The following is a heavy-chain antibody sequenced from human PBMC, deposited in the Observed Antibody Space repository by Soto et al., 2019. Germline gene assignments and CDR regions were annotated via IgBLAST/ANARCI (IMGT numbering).Heavy chain of an antibody. CDR2: ISSSSSYI. CDR1: GFTFSSYS. Sequence: PGGSLRLSCAASGFTFSSYSMNWVRQAPGKGLEWVSSISSSSSYIYHADSVKGRFTISRDNAKNSLYLQMNSLRAEDTAVYYCARDRNPGYCISTSCLRSYGMDVWGQGTTVTVSS. J-gene: IGHJ6*02. V-gene: IGHV3-21*01. CDR3: ARDRNPGYCISTSCLRSYGMDV. D-gene: IGHD2-2*01.